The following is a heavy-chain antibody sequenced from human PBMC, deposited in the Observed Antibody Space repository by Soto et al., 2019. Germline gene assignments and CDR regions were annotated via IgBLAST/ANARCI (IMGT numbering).Heavy chain of an antibody. CDR3: AKVSNRYIWNPGDDAFDI. J-gene: IGHJ3*02. V-gene: IGHV3-23*01. CDR2: ISGSGGST. D-gene: IGHD1-20*01. Sequence: EVQLLESGGGLVQPGGSLRLSCAASGFTFSSYAMSWVRQAPGKGLEWVSAISGSGGSTYYADSVKGRFTISRDNSKNTLYLQMNSLRAEDTAVYYCAKVSNRYIWNPGDDAFDIWGQGTMVTVSS. CDR1: GFTFSSYA.